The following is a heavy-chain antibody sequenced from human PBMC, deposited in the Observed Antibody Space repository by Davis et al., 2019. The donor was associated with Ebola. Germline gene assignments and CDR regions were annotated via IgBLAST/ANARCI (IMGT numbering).Heavy chain of an antibody. CDR1: EYTLAELS. CDR3: TRYYYHSTSLQPVFDY. J-gene: IGHJ4*02. V-gene: IGHV1-24*01. D-gene: IGHD3-22*01. Sequence: ASVKVSCKVSEYTLAELSIHWVRQAPGKGLEWMGSFDPEDGEAIYAQKFQGRVTMTRDTSTSTFYMELSTLRSEDTAVYYCTRYYYHSTSLQPVFDYWGQGTLVTASS. CDR2: FDPEDGEA.